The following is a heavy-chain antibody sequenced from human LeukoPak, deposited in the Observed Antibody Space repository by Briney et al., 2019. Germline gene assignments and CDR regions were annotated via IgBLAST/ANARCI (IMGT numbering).Heavy chain of an antibody. D-gene: IGHD3-10*01. J-gene: IGHJ4*02. Sequence: GGSLRLSCAASGFTFSTYTMNWVRQAPGKGLEWVSSIPASGTYSHHADSVKGRFTISRDNAKNSLYLDMDNLRAEDTAVYYCARAQKLIGEFDYWGQGTLVTVSS. CDR1: GFTFSTYT. V-gene: IGHV3-21*01. CDR2: IPASGTYS. CDR3: ARAQKLIGEFDY.